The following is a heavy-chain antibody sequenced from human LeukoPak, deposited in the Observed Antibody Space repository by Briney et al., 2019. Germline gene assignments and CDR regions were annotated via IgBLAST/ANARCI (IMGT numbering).Heavy chain of an antibody. D-gene: IGHD6-19*01. J-gene: IGHJ5*02. Sequence: SQTLSLTCTVSGGSISSHYWSWIRQPPGKGLEWIGYIYYSGSTNYNPSLKSRVTISVDTSKNQFSLKLSSVTAADTAVYYCARVRIAVAGTRIGNWFDPWGQGTLVTVSS. CDR1: GGSISSHY. CDR3: ARVRIAVAGTRIGNWFDP. V-gene: IGHV4-59*11. CDR2: IYYSGST.